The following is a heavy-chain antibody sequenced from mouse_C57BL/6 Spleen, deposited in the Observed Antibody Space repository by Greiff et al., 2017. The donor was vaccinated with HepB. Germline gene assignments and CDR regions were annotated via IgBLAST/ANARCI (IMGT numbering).Heavy chain of an antibody. V-gene: IGHV1-80*01. CDR2: IYPGDGDT. CDR3: AQSSCYWYFDV. D-gene: IGHD1-1*01. Sequence: VQLQQSGAELVKPGASVKISCKASGYAFSSYWMNWVKQRPGKGLEWIGQIYPGDGDTNYNGKFKGKATLTADKSSSTAYMQLSSLTYEESAVYFGAQSSCYWYFDVWGTGTTVTVSS. CDR1: GYAFSSYW. J-gene: IGHJ1*03.